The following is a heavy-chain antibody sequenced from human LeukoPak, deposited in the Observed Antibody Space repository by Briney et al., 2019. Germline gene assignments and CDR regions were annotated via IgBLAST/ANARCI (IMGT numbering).Heavy chain of an antibody. J-gene: IGHJ4*02. D-gene: IGHD3-10*01. Sequence: QPGGSLRLSCAASGFTFSNYWVHWVRPAPGKGLVWVSRINRDGSTTKYADSVKGRYTVSRDNAKNTLNLQINSLSAEDTAVYYWARDKKSGESSEIDYWGQGTLVTVSS. CDR1: GFTFSNYW. CDR3: ARDKKSGESSEIDY. CDR2: INRDGSTT. V-gene: IGHV3-74*03.